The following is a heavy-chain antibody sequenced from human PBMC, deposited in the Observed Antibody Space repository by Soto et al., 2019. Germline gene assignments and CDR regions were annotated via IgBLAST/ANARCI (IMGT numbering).Heavy chain of an antibody. CDR3: ARRLMVYTRSWFDP. CDR2: INHSGST. Sequence: DTVSRTCAVYGRSVNRDYRSWISQPPGKGLEWIGEINHSGSTNYNPSLKSRVTISVDTSKNQFSLKLSSVTAADTAVYYCARRLMVYTRSWFDPWGQGTLVTVSS. J-gene: IGHJ5*02. D-gene: IGHD2-8*01. CDR1: GRSVNRDY. V-gene: IGHV4-34*01.